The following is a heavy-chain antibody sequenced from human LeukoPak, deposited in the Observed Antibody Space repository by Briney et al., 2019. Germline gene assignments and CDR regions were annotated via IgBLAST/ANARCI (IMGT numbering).Heavy chain of an antibody. V-gene: IGHV1-3*01. CDR3: ARVSAPYCSSTSCYTRTWFDP. CDR1: GYTFTSYA. CDR2: INAGNGNT. Sequence: ASVNVSCKASGYTFTSYAMHWVRQAPGQRLEWMGWINAGNGNTKYSQKFQGRVTITRDTSASTAYMELSSLRSEDTAVYYCARVSAPYCSSTSCYTRTWFDPWGQGTLVTVSS. J-gene: IGHJ5*02. D-gene: IGHD2-2*02.